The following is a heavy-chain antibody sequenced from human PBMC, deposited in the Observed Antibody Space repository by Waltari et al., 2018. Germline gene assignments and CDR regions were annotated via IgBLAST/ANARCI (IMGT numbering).Heavy chain of an antibody. CDR2: IRSSRSYI. D-gene: IGHD4-17*01. CDR3: ARGEGTTVTGGNCQH. Sequence: EVQLVESGGGLVKPGGSLRLSCAASGFTFSSYRMNWVRQAPGKGLEWVSSIRSSRSYIYYADAGKGRFTISRDNAKNSLDLQMNSLRAEDTAVYYGARGEGTTVTGGNCQHWGQGTLVTVAS. J-gene: IGHJ1*01. V-gene: IGHV3-21*01. CDR1: GFTFSSYR.